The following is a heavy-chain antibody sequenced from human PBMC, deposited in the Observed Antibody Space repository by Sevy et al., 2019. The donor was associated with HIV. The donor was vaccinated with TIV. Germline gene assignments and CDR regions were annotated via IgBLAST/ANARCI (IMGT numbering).Heavy chain of an antibody. Sequence: ASVKVSCKASGGTFSSYAISWVRQAPGQGLEWMGGIIPIFGTANYAQKFQGRVTITADESTGTAYMERSSLRSEDTAVYYCARDRGGLLIFDYWGQGTLVTVSS. D-gene: IGHD2-8*01. V-gene: IGHV1-69*13. CDR3: ARDRGGLLIFDY. J-gene: IGHJ4*02. CDR1: GGTFSSYA. CDR2: IIPIFGTA.